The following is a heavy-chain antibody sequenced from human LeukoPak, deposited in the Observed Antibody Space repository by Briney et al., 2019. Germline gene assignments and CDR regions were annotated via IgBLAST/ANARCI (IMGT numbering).Heavy chain of an antibody. CDR2: ISAYNGNT. CDR3: ARVVRRSPGWSGYYYYYYIDV. V-gene: IGHV1-18*01. CDR1: GYTFTSYG. Sequence: ASVKVSCKASGYTFTSYGISWVRQAPGQGLEWMGWISAYNGNTNYAQKLQGRVTMTTDTSTSTAYMELRSLRSDDTAVYYCARVVRRSPGWSGYYYYYYIDVWGKGTTVTVSS. D-gene: IGHD3-10*01. J-gene: IGHJ6*03.